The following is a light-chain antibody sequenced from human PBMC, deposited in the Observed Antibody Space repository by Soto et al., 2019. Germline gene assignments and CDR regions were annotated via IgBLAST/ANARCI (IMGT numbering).Light chain of an antibody. CDR3: QQYNSYTRT. J-gene: IGKJ1*01. Sequence: DIQLTQSPSTLSASVGDRVTLTCRASQSIMTWLAWYQQKPGEAPKLLIYKASSLQSGVPSRFIGSGSGTEFSLTISSLQPDDFATYYCQQYNSYTRTFGQGTKVDIK. V-gene: IGKV1-5*03. CDR1: QSIMTW. CDR2: KAS.